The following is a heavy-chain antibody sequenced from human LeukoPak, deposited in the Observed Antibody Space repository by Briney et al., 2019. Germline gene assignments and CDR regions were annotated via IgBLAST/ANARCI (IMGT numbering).Heavy chain of an antibody. CDR2: INHSGST. J-gene: IGHJ6*02. CDR3: AREVVPAATARYGMDV. CDR1: GGSSSGYY. Sequence: SETLSLTCAVYGGSSSGYYWSWIRQPPGKGLEWIGEINHSGSTNYNPSLKSRVTISVDTSKNQFSLKLSSVTAADTAVYYCAREVVPAATARYGMDVWGQGTTVTVSS. D-gene: IGHD2-2*01. V-gene: IGHV4-34*01.